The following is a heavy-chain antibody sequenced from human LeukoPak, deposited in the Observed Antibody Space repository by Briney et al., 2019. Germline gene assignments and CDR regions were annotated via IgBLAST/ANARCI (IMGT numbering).Heavy chain of an antibody. D-gene: IGHD5-12*01. J-gene: IGHJ4*02. Sequence: GGSLRLSCAASGFTFSSYWMSWVRQAPGKGLEWVAVIWYDGSNKYYADSVKGRFTISRDNSKNTLYLQMNSLRAEDTAVYYCARDKGSGYDKGFDYWGQGTLVTVSS. CDR1: GFTFSSYW. CDR3: ARDKGSGYDKGFDY. V-gene: IGHV3-33*08. CDR2: IWYDGSNK.